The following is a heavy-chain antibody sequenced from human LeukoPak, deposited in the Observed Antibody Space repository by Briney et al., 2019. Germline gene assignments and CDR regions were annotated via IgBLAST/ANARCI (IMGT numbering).Heavy chain of an antibody. J-gene: IGHJ4*02. Sequence: SETLSLTCAVSGGSISSGGYSWSWIRQPPGKGLEWIGYIYHSGSTYYNPCLKSRVTISVDRSKNQFSLKLSSVTAADTAVYYCARGDYYDSSGYYYLDYWGQGTLVTVSS. CDR3: ARGDYYDSSGYYYLDY. CDR2: IYHSGST. V-gene: IGHV4-30-2*01. CDR1: GGSISSGGYS. D-gene: IGHD3-22*01.